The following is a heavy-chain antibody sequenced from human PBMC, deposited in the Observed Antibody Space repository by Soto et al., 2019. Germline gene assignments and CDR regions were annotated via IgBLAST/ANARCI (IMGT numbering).Heavy chain of an antibody. Sequence: QVQLVDSGGGVVQPGRSLRLSCTTSGFIFNTYAMHWVRQAPGKGLEWVAVMSHDGSSTYYADSVKGRFTISRDNSKNTLYLQMNSLRTEDTAVYYCASPGSGYDILTGHYFYYYHALDVWGQGTTVTVSS. V-gene: IGHV3-30-3*01. CDR1: GFIFNTYA. CDR3: ASPGSGYDILTGHYFYYYHALDV. CDR2: MSHDGSST. J-gene: IGHJ6*02. D-gene: IGHD3-9*01.